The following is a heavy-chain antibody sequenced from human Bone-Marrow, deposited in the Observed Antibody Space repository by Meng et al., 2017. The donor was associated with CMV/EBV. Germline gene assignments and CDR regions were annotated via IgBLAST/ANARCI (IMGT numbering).Heavy chain of an antibody. V-gene: IGHV1-18*01. Sequence: ASEKVSCKASGYTFTSYGISWVRQAPGQGLEWMGWISAYNGNTNYAQKLQGRVTMTTDTSTSTAYMELRSLRSDDTAVYYCARAETVWSGYYTEYYFDYWGQGTLVTVSS. CDR1: GYTFTSYG. J-gene: IGHJ4*02. CDR2: ISAYNGNT. D-gene: IGHD3-3*01. CDR3: ARAETVWSGYYTEYYFDY.